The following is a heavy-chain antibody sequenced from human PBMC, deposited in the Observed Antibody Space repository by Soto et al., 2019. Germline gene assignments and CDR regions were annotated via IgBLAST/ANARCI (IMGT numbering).Heavy chain of an antibody. Sequence: EVQLLESGGGLVQPGGSLRLSCAASGFTFSSYAMSWVRQAPGKGLEWVSAISGSGGSTYYADSVKGRFTISRDNSKNTLYRQMNSLRAEDTVVYYCAKDPIVVVPPRRFDYWGQGTLVTVSS. CDR3: AKDPIVVVPPRRFDY. J-gene: IGHJ4*02. CDR2: ISGSGGST. D-gene: IGHD3-22*01. CDR1: GFTFSSYA. V-gene: IGHV3-23*01.